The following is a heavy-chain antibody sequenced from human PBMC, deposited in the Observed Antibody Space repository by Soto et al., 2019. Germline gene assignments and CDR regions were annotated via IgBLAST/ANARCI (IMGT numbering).Heavy chain of an antibody. Sequence: GASVKVSCKASGCTFGNSAISWVRQAPGQGLEWMGGIIPIFSTPDYAQKFQGRVTITADESTTTAYMELTSLKSEDTAVYYCARDKDRQQLGGNYYYGIDVWGQGTTVTVSS. CDR1: GCTFGNSA. CDR2: IIPIFSTP. CDR3: ARDKDRQQLGGNYYYGIDV. V-gene: IGHV1-69*13. J-gene: IGHJ6*02. D-gene: IGHD2-15*01.